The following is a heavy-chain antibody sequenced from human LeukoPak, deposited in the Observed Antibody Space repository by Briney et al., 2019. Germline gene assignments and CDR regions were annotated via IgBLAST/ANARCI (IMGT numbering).Heavy chain of an antibody. V-gene: IGHV1-69*13. CDR2: IMSMFGTA. CDR1: GGTFSSYA. CDR3: ARGREIPAIGLDY. Sequence: SVKVSCKASGGTFSSYALTWVRQAPGQGLEWMGGIMSMFGTAKYAQKFQGRVTITADESTSTAYMELSSLRSEDTAVYYCARGREIPAIGLDYWGQGALVTVSS. D-gene: IGHD5-18*01. J-gene: IGHJ4*02.